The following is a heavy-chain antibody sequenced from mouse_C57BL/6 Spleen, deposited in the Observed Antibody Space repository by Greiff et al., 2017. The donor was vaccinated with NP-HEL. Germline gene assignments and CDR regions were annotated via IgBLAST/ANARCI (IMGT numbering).Heavy chain of an antibody. CDR1: GYAFSSSW. D-gene: IGHD2-3*01. Sequence: VQLQESGPELVKPGASVKISCKASGYAFSSSWMNWVKQRPGKGLEWIGRIYPGDGDTNYNGKFKGKATLTADKSSSTAYMQLSSLTSEDSAVYFCARKDDGYSFAYWGQGTLVTVSA. J-gene: IGHJ3*01. CDR3: ARKDDGYSFAY. V-gene: IGHV1-82*01. CDR2: IYPGDGDT.